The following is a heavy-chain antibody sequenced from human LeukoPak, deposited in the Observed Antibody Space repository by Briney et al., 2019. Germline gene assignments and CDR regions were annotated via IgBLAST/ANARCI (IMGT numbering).Heavy chain of an antibody. Sequence: PGRSLRLSCAASGFTFSSYGMHWVRQAPGKGLEWVAVISYDGSNKYYADSVKGRFTISRDNAKNSLYLQMNSLRAEDTAVYYCAKTLVGNSHGYGPFDYWGQGTLVTVSS. CDR2: ISYDGSNK. D-gene: IGHD5-18*01. CDR3: AKTLVGNSHGYGPFDY. J-gene: IGHJ4*02. CDR1: GFTFSSYG. V-gene: IGHV3-30*18.